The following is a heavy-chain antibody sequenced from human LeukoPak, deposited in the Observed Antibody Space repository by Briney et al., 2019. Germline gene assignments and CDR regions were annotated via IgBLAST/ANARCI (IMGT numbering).Heavy chain of an antibody. V-gene: IGHV3-48*03. CDR3: ARGDPRVEATDY. CDR2: ISSSGSTI. D-gene: IGHD1-26*01. Sequence: GGSLRLSCAASGFTFSSYEMNWVRQAPGKGLDWVSYISSSGSTIYYADSVKGRFTISRDNAKNSLYLQMNSLRAEDTAVYYCARGDPRVEATDYWGQGTLVTVSS. J-gene: IGHJ4*02. CDR1: GFTFSSYE.